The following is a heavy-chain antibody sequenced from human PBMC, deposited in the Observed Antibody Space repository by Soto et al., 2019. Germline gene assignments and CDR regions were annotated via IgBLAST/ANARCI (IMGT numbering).Heavy chain of an antibody. CDR2: ISSSSTI. J-gene: IGHJ5*02. CDR1: GFTFSSYS. V-gene: IGHV3-48*01. D-gene: IGHD6-13*01. Sequence: GGSLRLSCAASGFTFSSYSMNWVRQAPGKGLEWVSYISSSSTIYYADSVKGRFTISRDNAKNSLYLQMNSLRAEDAAVYYCARHPERIAQIGWFDPWGQGTLVTVSS. CDR3: ARHPERIAQIGWFDP.